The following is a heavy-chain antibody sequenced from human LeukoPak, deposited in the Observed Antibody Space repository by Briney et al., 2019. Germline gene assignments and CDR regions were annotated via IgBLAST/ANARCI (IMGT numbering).Heavy chain of an antibody. CDR3: ARTYYDILTGPLPSPWYFDL. CDR1: GGSISSSSYY. CDR2: IYHSGST. Sequence: PSETLSLTCTVSGGSISSSSYYWGWIRQPPGKGLEWIGYIYHSGSTYYNPSLKSRVTISVDRSKNQFSLKLSSVTAADTAVYYCARTYYDILTGPLPSPWYFDLWGRGTLVTVSS. J-gene: IGHJ2*01. V-gene: IGHV4-30-2*01. D-gene: IGHD3-9*01.